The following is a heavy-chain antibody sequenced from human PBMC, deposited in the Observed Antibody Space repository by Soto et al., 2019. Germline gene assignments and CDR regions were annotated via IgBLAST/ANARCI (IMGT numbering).Heavy chain of an antibody. CDR2: IYSGGST. D-gene: IGHD3-22*01. Sequence: EVQLVESGGGLIQPGGSLRLSCAASGFTVSSNYMSWVRQAPGKGLEWVSVIYSGGSTYYADSVKGRFTISRDNSKNTLYLQMNSLRAADTAVYYCARDRVESGYPEHFQHWCQGTLVTVSS. CDR3: ARDRVESGYPEHFQH. V-gene: IGHV3-53*01. J-gene: IGHJ1*01. CDR1: GFTVSSNY.